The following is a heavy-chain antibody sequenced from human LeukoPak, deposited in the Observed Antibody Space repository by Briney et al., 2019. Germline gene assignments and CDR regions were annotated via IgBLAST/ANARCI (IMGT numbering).Heavy chain of an antibody. V-gene: IGHV4-61*02. CDR2: IYTSGST. CDR3: AREGCTNGVCYTAWFDP. D-gene: IGHD2-8*01. Sequence: TSQTLSLTCTVSGGSISSGSYYWSWIRQPAGKGLEWIGRIYTSGSTNYNPSLKSRVTISVDTSKDQFSLKLSSVTAADTAVYYCAREGCTNGVCYTAWFDPWGQGTLVTVSS. J-gene: IGHJ5*02. CDR1: GGSISSGSYY.